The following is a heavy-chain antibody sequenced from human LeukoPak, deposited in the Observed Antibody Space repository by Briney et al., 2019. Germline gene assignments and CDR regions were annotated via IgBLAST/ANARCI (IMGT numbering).Heavy chain of an antibody. CDR1: GDSISTYY. J-gene: IGHJ3*02. CDR2: IYYSGST. V-gene: IGHV4-59*01. D-gene: IGHD2-2*01. CDR3: ARAMMPPSDAFDI. Sequence: SETLSLTCTVSGDSISTYYWSWIRQPPGKGLEWIGYIYYSGSTNYNPSLKSRVTISVDTSKNQFSLKLSSVTAADTAVYYCARAMMPPSDAFDIWGQGTMVTVSS.